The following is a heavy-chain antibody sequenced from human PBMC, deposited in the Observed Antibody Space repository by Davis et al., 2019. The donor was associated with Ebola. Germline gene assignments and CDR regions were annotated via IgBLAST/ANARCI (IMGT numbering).Heavy chain of an antibody. D-gene: IGHD7-27*01. J-gene: IGHJ5*02. CDR1: GGSISSGGYY. Sequence: SCTVSGGSISSGGYYWSWIRQHPGKGLEWIGYIFDSGNSYYNPSLKSRLTMSVDTSKNQFSLSLPSVTAADTAVYFCARDDLTGVLDPWGQGTRVTVSS. CDR3: ARDDLTGVLDP. CDR2: IFDSGNS. V-gene: IGHV4-31*02.